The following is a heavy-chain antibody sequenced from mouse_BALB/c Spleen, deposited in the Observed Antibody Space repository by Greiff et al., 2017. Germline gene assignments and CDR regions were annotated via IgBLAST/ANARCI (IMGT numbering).Heavy chain of an antibody. CDR1: GFTFSNYW. J-gene: IGHJ2*01. CDR3: TYYGYDVFCH. D-gene: IGHD2-2*01. V-gene: IGHV6-6*02. CDR2: IRLKSNNYAT. Sequence: EVKLVESGGGLVQPGGSMKLSCVASGFTFSNYWMNWVRQSPEKGLEWVAEIRLKSNNYATHYAESVKGRFTISRDDSKSSVYLQMNNLRAEDTGIYYRTYYGYDVFCHRGQGTTLTVSS.